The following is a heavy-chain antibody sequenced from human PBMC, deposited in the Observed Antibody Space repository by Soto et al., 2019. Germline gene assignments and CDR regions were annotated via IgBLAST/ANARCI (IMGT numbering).Heavy chain of an antibody. CDR2: ISAYNGNT. V-gene: IGHV1-18*01. CDR1: GYTFTSYG. D-gene: IGHD5-18*01. CDR3: ARDENPDTAMPYFDY. Sequence: GASVKVSCKASGYTFTSYGISWVRQAPGQGLEWMGWISAYNGNTNYAQKLQGRVTMTTDTSTSTAYMELRSLRSDDTAVYYCARDENPDTAMPYFDYWGQGTLVTVSS. J-gene: IGHJ4*02.